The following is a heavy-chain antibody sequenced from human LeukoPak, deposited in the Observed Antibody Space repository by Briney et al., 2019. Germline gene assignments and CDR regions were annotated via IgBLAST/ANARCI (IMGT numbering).Heavy chain of an antibody. D-gene: IGHD3-22*01. V-gene: IGHV3-48*03. Sequence: PGGSLRLSCAASGVTFSRYEMNWGRQAPGKGLEWLSYIIGIGRTTFYGDSVKGRFTTSTDNAQNSMYLQINSLRAEEKAVYYCARVALDSSGDNYGQGAFDYWGQGTLVTVSS. CDR3: ARVALDSSGDNYGQGAFDY. J-gene: IGHJ4*02. CDR2: IIGIGRTT. CDR1: GVTFSRYE.